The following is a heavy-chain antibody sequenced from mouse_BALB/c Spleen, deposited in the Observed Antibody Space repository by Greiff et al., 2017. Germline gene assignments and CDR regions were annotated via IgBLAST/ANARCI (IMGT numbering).Heavy chain of an antibody. D-gene: IGHD1-2*01. CDR2: IYPGDGET. CDR1: GYAFSSSW. Sequence: VHLVESGPELVKPGASVKISCKASGYAFSSSWMNWVKQRPGQGLEWIGRIYPGDGETNYNGKFKGKATLTADKSSSTAYMQLSSLTSVDSAVYFCAREGRITTASYYLDYWGQGTTLTVSS. CDR3: AREGRITTASYYLDY. V-gene: IGHV1-82*01. J-gene: IGHJ2*01.